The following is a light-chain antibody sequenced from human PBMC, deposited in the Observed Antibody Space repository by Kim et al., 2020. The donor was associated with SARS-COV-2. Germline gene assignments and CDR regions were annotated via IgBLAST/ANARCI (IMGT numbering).Light chain of an antibody. CDR2: DAS. CDR3: QHRSSWPLT. J-gene: IGKJ4*01. V-gene: IGKV3-11*01. CDR1: QSVSSY. Sequence: LSPEERATLSCRGSQSVSSYVAWYQKKPGQAPRLLIYDASKRATGIPARFSGSGSGTDFTLTISSLEPEDFAVYYCQHRSSWPLTFGGGTKVDIK.